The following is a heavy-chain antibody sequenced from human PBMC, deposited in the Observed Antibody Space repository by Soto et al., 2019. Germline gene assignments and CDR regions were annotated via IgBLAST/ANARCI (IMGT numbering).Heavy chain of an antibody. Sequence: GASVKVSCKASGYTFTSYAMHWVRQAPGQRLEWMGWINAGNGNTKYSQKFQGRVTITRDTSASTAYMELSSLRSEDTAVYYCARDVRWGNYYGMDVWGQGTTVTVSS. J-gene: IGHJ6*02. CDR1: GYTFTSYA. CDR3: ARDVRWGNYYGMDV. D-gene: IGHD3-16*01. CDR2: INAGNGNT. V-gene: IGHV1-3*01.